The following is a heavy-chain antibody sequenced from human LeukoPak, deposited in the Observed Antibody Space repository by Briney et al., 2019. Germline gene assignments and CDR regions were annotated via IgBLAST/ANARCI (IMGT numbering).Heavy chain of an antibody. J-gene: IGHJ6*02. Sequence: GGSLRLSCAASGFTFSSYEMNWVRQAPGKGLEWLSYITPSSYTNYADSVKGRFTISRDNAKNSLYLQMNSLRADDTAVYYCAKGHHHMDVGGQGTTVTVSS. CDR2: ITPSSYT. CDR3: AKGHHHMDV. V-gene: IGHV3-48*03. CDR1: GFTFSSYE. D-gene: IGHD1-14*01.